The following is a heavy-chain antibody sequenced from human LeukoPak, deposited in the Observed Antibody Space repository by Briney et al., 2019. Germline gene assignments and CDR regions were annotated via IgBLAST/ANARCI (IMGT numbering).Heavy chain of an antibody. CDR1: GYTFTGYY. CDR3: ARDGQLLWFGEYDTSSHWFDP. CDR2: INPNSGGT. V-gene: IGHV1-2*02. Sequence: ASVKVSCKASGYTFTGYYMHWVRQAPGQGLEWMGWINPNSGGTNYAQKFQGRVTMTRDTSISTAYMELSRLRSDDTAVYYCARDGQLLWFGEYDTSSHWFDPWGQGTLVTVSS. D-gene: IGHD3-10*01. J-gene: IGHJ5*02.